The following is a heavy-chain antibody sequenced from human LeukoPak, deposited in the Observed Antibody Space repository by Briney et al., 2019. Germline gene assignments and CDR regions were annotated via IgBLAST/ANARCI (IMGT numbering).Heavy chain of an antibody. V-gene: IGHV1-2*02. CDR1: GYNFIGYY. CDR2: INPNSGGT. Sequence: ASVKVSCKTSGYNFIGYYIHWVRQAPGQGLEWMGWINPNSGGTNYAQTFQGRVTMTRDTSISTAYMELSRLRSDDTAVYYCARAGPKLRPFDYWGQGTLVTVSS. J-gene: IGHJ4*02. CDR3: ARAGPKLRPFDY.